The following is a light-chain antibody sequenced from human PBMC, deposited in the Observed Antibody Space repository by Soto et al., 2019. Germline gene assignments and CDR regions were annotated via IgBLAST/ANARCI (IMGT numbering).Light chain of an antibody. J-gene: IGLJ1*01. V-gene: IGLV2-14*01. CDR1: SSDVGTYNC. Sequence: QSALTQPASVSGSPGQSITIPCTRTSSDVGTYNCVSWYQQHSGKAPKLMIYEVSNRLAGVSNRFSGSKSGNTASLTISGLQAKDEADYYGSAYTSSLTHYVFGSGTKVTVL. CDR2: EVS. CDR3: SAYTSSLTHYV.